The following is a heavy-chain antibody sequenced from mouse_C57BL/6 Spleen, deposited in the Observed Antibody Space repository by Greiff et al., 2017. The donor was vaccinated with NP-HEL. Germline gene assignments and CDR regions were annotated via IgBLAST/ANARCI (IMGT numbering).Heavy chain of an antibody. J-gene: IGHJ2*01. CDR1: GYSITSGYD. D-gene: IGHD4-1*01. CDR3: AIDLTGLNYFDY. CDR2: ISYSGST. Sequence: DVQLQESGPGMVKPSQSLSLTCTVTGYSITSGYDWHWIRHFPGNKLEWMGYISYSGSTNYNPSLKSRISITHDTSKNHFFLKLNSVTTEDTATYYCAIDLTGLNYFDYWGQGTTLTVSS. V-gene: IGHV3-1*01.